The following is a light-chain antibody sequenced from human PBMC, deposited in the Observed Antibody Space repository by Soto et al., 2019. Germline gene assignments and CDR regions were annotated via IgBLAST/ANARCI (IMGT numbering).Light chain of an antibody. V-gene: IGKV1-9*01. J-gene: IGKJ4*01. CDR2: AAS. CDR3: QQFNVYPLT. Sequence: DIQLTQSPSFLSASVGDRVTITCRASQGINDYLAWYQQKPGKAPKLLIYAASTLQSEVPSRFSGSASGTEFTLTISSLQPEDFATYSCQQFNVYPLTFGGGTKVEIK. CDR1: QGINDY.